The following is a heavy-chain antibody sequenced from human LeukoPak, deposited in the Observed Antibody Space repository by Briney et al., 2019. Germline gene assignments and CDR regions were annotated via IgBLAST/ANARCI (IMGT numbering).Heavy chain of an antibody. CDR3: ARGRYSSGWYLYYFDY. V-gene: IGHV4-30-2*01. D-gene: IGHD6-19*01. J-gene: IGHJ4*02. CDR1: GGSISSGGYS. CDR2: INHSGST. Sequence: PSETLSLTCAVSGGSISSGGYSWSWIRQPPGKGLEWIGEINHSGSTNYNPSLKSRVTISVDTSKNQFSLKLSSVTAADTAVYYCARGRYSSGWYLYYFDYWGQGTLVTVSS.